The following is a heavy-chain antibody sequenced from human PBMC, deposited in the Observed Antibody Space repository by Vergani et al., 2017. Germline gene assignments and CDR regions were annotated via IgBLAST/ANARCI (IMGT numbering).Heavy chain of an antibody. CDR1: GFTFSSYG. J-gene: IGHJ4*02. V-gene: IGHV3-33*01. D-gene: IGHD5-18*01. CDR3: ARDVDSYESAPNDY. CDR2: IWYDGSNK. Sequence: QVQLVESGGGVVQPGRSLRLSCAASGFTFSSYGMHWVRQAPGKGLEWVAVIWYDGSNKYYADSVKGRFTISRDNSKNTLYLQMNSLRAEDTAVYYCARDVDSYESAPNDYWGQGTLVTVSS.